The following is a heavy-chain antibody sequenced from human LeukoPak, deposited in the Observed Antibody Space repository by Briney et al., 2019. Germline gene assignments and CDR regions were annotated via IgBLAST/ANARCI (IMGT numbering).Heavy chain of an antibody. V-gene: IGHV3-23*01. Sequence: GGSLRLSCAASGFTFSSHGTNWVRQAPGKGLEWVSGIIPSGGITYYTDSVRGLFTISRDNSKNTVSLQMNSLRGDDTAVYYCAKDDAWGRYKDWGQGTLVTVSS. CDR3: AKDDAWGRYKD. CDR2: IIPSGGIT. CDR1: GFTFSSHG. J-gene: IGHJ1*01. D-gene: IGHD3-16*01.